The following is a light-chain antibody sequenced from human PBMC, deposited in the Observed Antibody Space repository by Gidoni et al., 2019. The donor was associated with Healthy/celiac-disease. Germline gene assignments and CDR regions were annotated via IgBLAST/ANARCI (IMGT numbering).Light chain of an antibody. J-gene: IGKJ5*01. CDR3: QQRSNWRPIT. CDR1: QSVSSY. V-gene: IGKV3-11*01. CDR2: EAS. Sequence: EIVLTQSPATLSLSPGERATLSCRASQSVSSYLAWYQQKPGQAPRLLSYEASNRATGIPARFSGSGSGTDFTRTISSLEPEDFAVYYCQQRSNWRPITFGQGTRLKIK.